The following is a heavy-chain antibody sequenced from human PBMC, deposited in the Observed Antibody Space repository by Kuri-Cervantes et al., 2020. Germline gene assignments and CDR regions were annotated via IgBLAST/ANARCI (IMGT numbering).Heavy chain of an antibody. J-gene: IGHJ6*03. CDR2: ISWNSGSI. CDR3: AKGPRGHYYMDV. CDR1: GFTFDDYA. V-gene: IGHV3-9*01. Sequence: GGSLRLSCAASGFTFDDYAIHWVRQAPGKGLEWVSGISWNSGSIGYADSVKGRFTISRDNAKNSLYLQMNSLRAEDTALYYCAKGPRGHYYMDVWGKGTTVTVSS. D-gene: IGHD3-10*01.